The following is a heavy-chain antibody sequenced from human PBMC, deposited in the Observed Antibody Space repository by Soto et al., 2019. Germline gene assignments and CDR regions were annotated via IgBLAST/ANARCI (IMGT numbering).Heavy chain of an antibody. J-gene: IGHJ4*02. CDR3: ARDDSSGYPDF. D-gene: IGHD3-22*01. V-gene: IGHV3-21*01. CDR1: GFTFSTYS. Sequence: GGSLRLSCAASGFTFSTYSMNWVRQAPGKGLEWVSSISSSSSYIYYADSVKGRFTSSRDNAKNSLYLQMNSLSAADTAVYYCARDDSSGYPDFWGQGTPVTVSS. CDR2: ISSSSSYI.